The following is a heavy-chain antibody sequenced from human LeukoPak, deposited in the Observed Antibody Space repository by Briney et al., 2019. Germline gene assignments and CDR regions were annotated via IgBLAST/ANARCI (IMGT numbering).Heavy chain of an antibody. V-gene: IGHV1-2*02. CDR3: ARLRGGLRYCSSTSCSNFDY. CDR2: INPNSGGT. CDR1: GYTFTDYY. Sequence: ASVKVSCKTSGYTFTDYYMHWVRQAPGQGLEWMGWINPNSGGTNYAQKFQGRVTMTRDTSISTAYMELSRLRSDDTAVYYCARLRGGLRYCSSTSCSNFDYWGQGTLVTVAT. D-gene: IGHD2-2*01. J-gene: IGHJ4*02.